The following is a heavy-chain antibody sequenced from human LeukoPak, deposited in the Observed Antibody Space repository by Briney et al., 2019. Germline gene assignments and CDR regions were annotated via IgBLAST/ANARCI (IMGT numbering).Heavy chain of an antibody. CDR3: ARGYTSGWSPALDI. Sequence: GSLRLSCAASGFTFSAYRMNWVRQAPGKGLEWIGEIYHSGSTNYNPSLKSRVTISVDTSKNQFSLNLSSVTAADTAVYYCARGYTSGWSPALDIWGQGTMVTVSS. CDR2: IYHSGST. CDR1: GFTFSAYR. D-gene: IGHD6-19*01. J-gene: IGHJ3*02. V-gene: IGHV4-4*02.